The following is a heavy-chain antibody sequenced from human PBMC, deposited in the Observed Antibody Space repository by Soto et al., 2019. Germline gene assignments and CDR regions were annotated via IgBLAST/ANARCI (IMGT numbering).Heavy chain of an antibody. V-gene: IGHV3-9*01. CDR2: ISWDGGRI. D-gene: IGHD1-1*01. J-gene: IGHJ6*01. Sequence: SLRLSCAASGFNFTEYAMHWVRQIPGKGLEWVSGISWDGGRIGYADSVKGRFTISRDNAKKSLFLQMNSLRPEDTALYYCAKGVVQATQPRYYFYGMDVCCQGTTVTVFS. CDR1: GFNFTEYA. CDR3: AKGVVQATQPRYYFYGMDV.